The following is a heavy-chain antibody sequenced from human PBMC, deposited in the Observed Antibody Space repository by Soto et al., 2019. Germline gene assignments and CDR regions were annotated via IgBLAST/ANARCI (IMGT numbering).Heavy chain of an antibody. CDR3: ASTSGYSSSWSDFYFDY. J-gene: IGHJ4*02. CDR1: GGSISSSSYY. CDR2: IYYSGST. V-gene: IGHV4-39*01. Sequence: TLSLTCTVSGGSISSSSYYWGWIRQPPGKGLEWIGSIYYSGSTYYNPSLKSRVTISVDTSKNQFSLKLSSVTAADTAVYYCASTSGYSSSWSDFYFDYWGQGTLVTVSS. D-gene: IGHD6-13*01.